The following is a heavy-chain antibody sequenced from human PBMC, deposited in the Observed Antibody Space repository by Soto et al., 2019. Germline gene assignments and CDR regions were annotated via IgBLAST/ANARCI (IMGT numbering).Heavy chain of an antibody. CDR1: GFTFSSYG. J-gene: IGHJ5*02. V-gene: IGHV3-30*18. D-gene: IGHD3-22*01. CDR2: ISYDGSNK. Sequence: QVQLVESGGGVVQPGRSLRLSCAASGFTFSSYGMHWVRQAPGKGLEWVAVISYDGSNKYYADSVKGRFTISRDNSKNTLYLQMNSLGAEDTAVYYCAKDHDYYDAHNWFDPWGQGTLVTVSS. CDR3: AKDHDYYDAHNWFDP.